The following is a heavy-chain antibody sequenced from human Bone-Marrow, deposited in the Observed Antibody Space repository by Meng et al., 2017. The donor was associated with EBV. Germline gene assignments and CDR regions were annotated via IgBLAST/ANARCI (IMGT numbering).Heavy chain of an antibody. Sequence: QVQQVQSGSELKKPGASVKVSCKASGYTFTTYVMNWVRQAPGQGLEWMGWIDTNTGKPTYAQGFTGRFVFSLDTSVSTAYLQISSLKAEDTAVYYCARARRKTYFYDSSASFDPWGQGTLVTVSS. CDR2: IDTNTGKP. CDR1: GYTFTTYV. D-gene: IGHD3-22*01. J-gene: IGHJ5*02. V-gene: IGHV7-4-1*02. CDR3: ARARRKTYFYDSSASFDP.